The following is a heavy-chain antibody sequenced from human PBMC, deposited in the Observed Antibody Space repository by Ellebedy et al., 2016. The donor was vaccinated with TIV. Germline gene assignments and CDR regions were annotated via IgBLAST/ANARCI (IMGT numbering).Heavy chain of an antibody. D-gene: IGHD3-3*01. V-gene: IGHV3-7*01. J-gene: IGHJ4*02. Sequence: GESLKISCAASGFTFSRYWMSWVRQAPGKGLEWVANINQGASEINYVDSVKGRFTISRDNAKNSLYLQMNTLGGEDTAVYYCSTVEWYRSDYWGQGTLVTVSS. CDR2: INQGASEI. CDR1: GFTFSRYW. CDR3: STVEWYRSDY.